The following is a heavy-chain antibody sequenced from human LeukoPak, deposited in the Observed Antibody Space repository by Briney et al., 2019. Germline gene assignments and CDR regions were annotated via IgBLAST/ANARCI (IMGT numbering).Heavy chain of an antibody. CDR2: INHSGST. CDR3: ARGKGYSYGYFWFDP. J-gene: IGHJ5*02. D-gene: IGHD5-18*01. Sequence: SETLSLTCAVYGGSFSGYYWSWIRQPPGKGLEWIGEINHSGSTNYNPSLKSRVTISVDTSKNQFSLKLSSVNAADTAVYYCARGKGYSYGYFWFDPWGQGTLVTVSS. CDR1: GGSFSGYY. V-gene: IGHV4-34*01.